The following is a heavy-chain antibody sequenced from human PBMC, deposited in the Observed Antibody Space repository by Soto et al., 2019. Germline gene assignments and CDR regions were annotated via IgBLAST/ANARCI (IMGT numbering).Heavy chain of an antibody. Sequence: QLQLQESGPGLVKPSEALSLTCSVSGGSISSSSYFWGWIRQPPGKGLEWIGSIYYSGSTYYNPSLKXPXTXSXHTSKIPFSLKLSSVTAADTAGYYCARHPSDFWFDPWGQGTLVTVSS. J-gene: IGHJ5*02. V-gene: IGHV4-39*01. D-gene: IGHD2-21*02. CDR3: ARHPSDFWFDP. CDR1: GGSISSSSYF. CDR2: IYYSGST.